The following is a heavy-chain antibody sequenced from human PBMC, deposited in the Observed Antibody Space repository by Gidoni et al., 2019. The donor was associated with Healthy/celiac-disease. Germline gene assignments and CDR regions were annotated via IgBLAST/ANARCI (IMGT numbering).Heavy chain of an antibody. Sequence: EVQLVQSGAEVKKRGESRKMSGKGCGYSFTSYWIGWVRQIPWKGLEWMVIIYPGDSATRYSPSFQGQVTISACNSISTAYLQWSSLKASDTAMYYCATLVVRAFDIWGQGTMVTVSS. D-gene: IGHD2-15*01. CDR1: GYSFTSYW. CDR3: ATLVVRAFDI. CDR2: IYPGDSAT. V-gene: IGHV5-51*01. J-gene: IGHJ3*02.